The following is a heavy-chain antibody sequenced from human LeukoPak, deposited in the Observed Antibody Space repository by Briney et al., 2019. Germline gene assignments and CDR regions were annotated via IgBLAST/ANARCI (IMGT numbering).Heavy chain of an antibody. CDR3: ARDGKGYSSSWYYYYYMDV. J-gene: IGHJ6*03. CDR1: GFTFSSYG. V-gene: IGHV3-48*04. Sequence: GGSLRLSCAASGFTFSSYGMSWVRQVPGKGLEWVSYISSSGSTIYYADSVKGRFTISRDNAKNSLYLQMNSLRAEDTAVYYCARDGKGYSSSWYYYYYMDVWGKGTTVTISS. CDR2: ISSSGSTI. D-gene: IGHD6-13*01.